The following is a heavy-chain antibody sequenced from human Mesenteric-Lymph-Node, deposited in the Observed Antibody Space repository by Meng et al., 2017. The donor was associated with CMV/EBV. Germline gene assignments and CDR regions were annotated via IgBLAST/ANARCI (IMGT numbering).Heavy chain of an antibody. Sequence: GSLRLSCTVSGGSISSYYWSWIRQPPGKGLEWIGYIYYSGSTNYNPSLKSRVTISVDTSKNQFSLKLSSVTAADTAVYYCARMYSSSWPFDPWGQGTLVTVSS. J-gene: IGHJ5*02. CDR1: GGSISSYY. D-gene: IGHD6-13*01. CDR3: ARMYSSSWPFDP. CDR2: IYYSGST. V-gene: IGHV4-59*01.